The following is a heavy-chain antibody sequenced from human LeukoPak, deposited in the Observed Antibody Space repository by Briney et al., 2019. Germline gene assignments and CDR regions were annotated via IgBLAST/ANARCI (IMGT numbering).Heavy chain of an antibody. V-gene: IGHV3-23*01. Sequence: PGGSLRLSCAASGFTFSSYAMSWVRQAPGKGLEWVSGISGNGGSTYYADSVKGRFTISRDNSKNTLYLQMNSLRAEDTAVYYCARDRRPIDYWGQGTLVTVSS. CDR2: ISGNGGST. CDR1: GFTFSSYA. J-gene: IGHJ4*02. CDR3: ARDRRPIDY.